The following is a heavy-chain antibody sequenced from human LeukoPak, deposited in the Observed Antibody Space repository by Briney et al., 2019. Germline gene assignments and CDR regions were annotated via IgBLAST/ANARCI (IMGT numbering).Heavy chain of an antibody. Sequence: GGSLRLSCAASGSTFSHYWMHWVRQAPRKGLVWVSRINPDGSRTDYADSVAGRFTISRDNAKNTLYLQMNSLRADDTAVYYCSWDHTGKEDIWGQGTMVTVSS. CDR2: INPDGSRT. CDR1: GSTFSHYW. CDR3: SWDHTGKEDI. D-gene: IGHD1-26*01. V-gene: IGHV3-74*01. J-gene: IGHJ3*02.